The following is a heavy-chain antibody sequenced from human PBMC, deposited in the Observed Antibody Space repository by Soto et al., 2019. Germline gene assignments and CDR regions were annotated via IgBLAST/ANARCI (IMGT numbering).Heavy chain of an antibody. Sequence: QVQLVQSGAEEKKPGASVKVSCKASGYTFTSYAMHWVRQAPGQRLEWMGWINAGNGNTKYSQKFQGRVIIPRDTSASTAYMELSSLRSEDTAVYYCARDPRYSYGNTWGQGTLVTVSS. V-gene: IGHV1-3*05. CDR3: ARDPRYSYGNT. J-gene: IGHJ5*02. D-gene: IGHD5-18*01. CDR1: GYTFTSYA. CDR2: INAGNGNT.